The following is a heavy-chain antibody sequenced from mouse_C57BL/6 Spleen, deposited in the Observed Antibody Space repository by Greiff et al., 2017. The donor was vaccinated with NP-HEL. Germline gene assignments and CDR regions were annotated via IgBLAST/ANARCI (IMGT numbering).Heavy chain of an antibody. V-gene: IGHV5-4*01. CDR2: ISDGGSYT. Sequence: EVQLVESGGGLVKPGGSLKLSCAASGFTFSSYAMSWVRQTPEKRLEWVATISDGGSYTYYPDNVKGRFTISRDNAKNNLYLQMSHLKAEDTAMYYCAREGFPTERYVDVWGTGTTVTVSS. CDR3: AREGFPTERYVDV. CDR1: GFTFSSYA. J-gene: IGHJ1*03.